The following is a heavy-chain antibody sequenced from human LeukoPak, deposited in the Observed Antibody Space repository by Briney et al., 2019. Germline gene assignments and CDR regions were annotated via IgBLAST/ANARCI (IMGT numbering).Heavy chain of an antibody. D-gene: IGHD6-13*01. Sequence: PGGSLRLSCAASGFTFGGYGMSWVRQAPGKGLEWVSGINWNGGSTGCADSVKGRFTISRDNAKNSLYLQMNSLRAEDTALYYCARSSSSWRTNWFDPWGQGTLVTVSS. CDR1: GFTFGGYG. J-gene: IGHJ5*02. CDR3: ARSSSSWRTNWFDP. V-gene: IGHV3-20*04. CDR2: INWNGGST.